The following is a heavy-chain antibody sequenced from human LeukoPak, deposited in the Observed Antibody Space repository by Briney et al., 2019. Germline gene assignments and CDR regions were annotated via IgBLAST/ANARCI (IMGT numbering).Heavy chain of an antibody. CDR2: VSWNSVNV. J-gene: IGHJ4*02. CDR3: AKAVYGDFQSTVDY. D-gene: IGHD4-17*01. Sequence: GGSLRLSCAASGFSFEDYAMHWVRQPPWKVLEWVSGVSWNSVNVGYADSVKVRFTISRDNAKNFLYLQMSSLRAEDTALYYCAKAVYGDFQSTVDYWGRGTLVTVSS. CDR1: GFSFEDYA. V-gene: IGHV3-9*01.